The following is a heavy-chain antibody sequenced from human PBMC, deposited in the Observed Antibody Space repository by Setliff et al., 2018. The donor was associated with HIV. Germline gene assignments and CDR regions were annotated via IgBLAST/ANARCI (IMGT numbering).Heavy chain of an antibody. CDR2: ISAYNGHT. CDR1: GYTFTTFG. CDR3: ARLGSGWSDSYYYAMDV. D-gene: IGHD6-19*01. J-gene: IGHJ6*02. Sequence: ASVKVSCKASGYTFTTFGISWVRQAPGQGLEWMGWISAYNGHTNYAQKFQGRVTMTTDTSTSTAYMELRSLRSDDTAVYYCARLGSGWSDSYYYAMDVWGLGTTVTVSS. V-gene: IGHV1-18*01.